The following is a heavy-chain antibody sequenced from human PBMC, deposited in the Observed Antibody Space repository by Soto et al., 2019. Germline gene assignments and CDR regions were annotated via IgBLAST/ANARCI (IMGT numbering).Heavy chain of an antibody. D-gene: IGHD5-12*01. CDR2: IFHSGST. V-gene: IGHV4-4*02. CDR1: GVSISSGSW. CDR3: ARDGPDGYNLVY. Sequence: QMQESGPGLVEPSGTLSLTCDVSGVSISSGSWWSWVRQPPGKGLEWIGEIFHSGSTKYNPSLKSRVTISVDNSKNHFSLRVTSVTAADTAVYYCARDGPDGYNLVYWGQGTLVTVSS. J-gene: IGHJ4*02.